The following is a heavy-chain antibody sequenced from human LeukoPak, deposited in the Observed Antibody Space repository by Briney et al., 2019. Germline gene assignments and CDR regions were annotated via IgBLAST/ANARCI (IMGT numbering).Heavy chain of an antibody. J-gene: IGHJ5*02. CDR3: VRGVGYTLLS. Sequence: PGRSLRLSCADSGLTFGTSAMHWARQAPGKGLEWVAVVSFDGSNEKYADSVRGRFTISRGNSKKMLYLQMNSLSREDTAVYYCVRGVGYTLLSSGQGTLVTVSS. D-gene: IGHD1-1*01. CDR2: VSFDGSNE. CDR1: GLTFGTSA. V-gene: IGHV3-30-3*01.